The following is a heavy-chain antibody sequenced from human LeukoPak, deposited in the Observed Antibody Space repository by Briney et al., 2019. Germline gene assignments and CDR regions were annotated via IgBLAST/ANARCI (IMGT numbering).Heavy chain of an antibody. V-gene: IGHV3-30*18. J-gene: IGHJ6*02. D-gene: IGHD1-7*01. Sequence: GGSLRLSCAASGFTFSSYGMHWVRQAPGKGLEWVAGTSYDGTNKFYGGSVKGRFTISRDNSQNTLCLQMDSLRAEDTAVYYCAKSTRVNSRNYGMDVWGQGTTVTVFS. CDR3: AKSTRVNSRNYGMDV. CDR2: TSYDGTNK. CDR1: GFTFSSYG.